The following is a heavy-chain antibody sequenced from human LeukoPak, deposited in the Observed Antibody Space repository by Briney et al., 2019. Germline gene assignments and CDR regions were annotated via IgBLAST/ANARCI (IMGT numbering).Heavy chain of an antibody. Sequence: TGGSLRLSCAASGFTFSSYAMSWVRQAPGKGLEWVSAIRGSGGATYYADSVKGRFTISRDNSKNTLYLQMNSLRAEDTAVYYCAKVPVFSLTISEVVTDDAFDIWGQGTIVTVSS. CDR1: GFTFSSYA. D-gene: IGHD3-3*01. CDR3: AKVPVFSLTISEVVTDDAFDI. J-gene: IGHJ3*02. V-gene: IGHV3-23*01. CDR2: IRGSGGAT.